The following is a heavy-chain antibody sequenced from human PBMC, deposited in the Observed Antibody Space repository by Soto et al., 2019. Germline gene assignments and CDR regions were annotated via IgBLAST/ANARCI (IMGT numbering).Heavy chain of an antibody. CDR3: ARADRTLVTSYSLDV. J-gene: IGHJ6*02. V-gene: IGHV4-34*01. CDR1: GGSFSGYY. CDR2: INHSGTI. Sequence: SETLSLTCAVYGGSFSGYYWTWIRQPPGKGLEWIGEINHSGTINFNPSLKGRLTISLDASKKHFSLRLSSVNDANTAAYHSARADRTLVTSYSLDVWGQGNTGTVSS. D-gene: IGHD2-21*02.